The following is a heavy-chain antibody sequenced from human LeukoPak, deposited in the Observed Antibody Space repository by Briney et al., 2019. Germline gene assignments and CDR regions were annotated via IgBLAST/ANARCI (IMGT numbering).Heavy chain of an antibody. CDR3: ARRHVVGAEFDY. CDR2: VYYSGDS. V-gene: IGHV4-59*08. J-gene: IGHJ4*02. Sequence: KPSETLSLTCTVSGDSMNTHYWTWIRQPPGKGPEWIAYVYYSGDSKKYNPSLKGRASISIDTSKKQFSLNLTSVTAADTAVYYCARRHVVGAEFDYWGQGTLVTVSS. CDR1: GDSMNTHY. D-gene: IGHD1-26*01.